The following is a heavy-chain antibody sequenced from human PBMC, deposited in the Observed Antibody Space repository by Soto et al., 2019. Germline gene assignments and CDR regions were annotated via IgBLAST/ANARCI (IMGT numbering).Heavy chain of an antibody. V-gene: IGHV4-39*01. J-gene: IGHJ5*02. D-gene: IGHD3-3*01. CDR3: ARHGGQGLSYYDFWSGYLNWFDP. CDR2: IYYSGST. CDR1: GGSISSSSYY. Sequence: PSETLSLTCTVSGGSISSSSYYWGWIRQPPGKGLEWIGSIYYSGSTYYNPSLKSRVTISVDTSKNQFSLKLSSVTAADTAVYYCARHGGQGLSYYDFWSGYLNWFDPWGQGTLVTVSS.